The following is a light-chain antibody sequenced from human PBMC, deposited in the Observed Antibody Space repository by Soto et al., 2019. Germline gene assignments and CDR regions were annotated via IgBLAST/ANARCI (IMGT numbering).Light chain of an antibody. V-gene: IGKV3-20*01. CDR2: GAS. CDR3: QQYGSSPPT. CDR1: QSVRSSY. J-gene: IGKJ3*01. Sequence: EIVLTQSPGTLSLSPGERATLSCRASQSVRSSYLAWYQQKPGQAPRLLINGASSRATDIPDRFSGSGSETDFTLTISRLEPEDFAVYYCQQYGSSPPTFGPGTKVDIK.